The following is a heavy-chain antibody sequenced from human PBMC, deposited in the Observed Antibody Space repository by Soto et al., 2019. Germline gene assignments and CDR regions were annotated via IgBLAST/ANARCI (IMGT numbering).Heavy chain of an antibody. CDR2: MNPNSGNT. Sequence: GASVKVSCKASGYTFTSYDINWVRQATGQGLEWMGWMNPNSGNTGYAQKFQGRVTMTRNTSISTAYMELSSLRSEDTAVYYCARAGGPVLLWFGELLCRRMRWFDPWGQGTLVTVSS. D-gene: IGHD3-10*01. CDR1: GYTFTSYD. CDR3: ARAGGPVLLWFGELLCRRMRWFDP. J-gene: IGHJ5*02. V-gene: IGHV1-8*01.